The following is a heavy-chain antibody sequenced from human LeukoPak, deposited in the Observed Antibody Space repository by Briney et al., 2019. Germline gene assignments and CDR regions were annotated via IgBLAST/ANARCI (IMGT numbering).Heavy chain of an antibody. V-gene: IGHV4-59*01. Sequence: PSETLSLTCTVSGGSISSYYWSWIRQPPGKGLEWIGYVYYSGSTNYNPSLKSRVTISVDTSKNQFSLKLSSATAADTAVYYCARSSREQQLITFDFWGQGTLVTVSS. D-gene: IGHD6-13*01. CDR1: GGSISSYY. CDR3: ARSSREQQLITFDF. CDR2: VYYSGST. J-gene: IGHJ4*02.